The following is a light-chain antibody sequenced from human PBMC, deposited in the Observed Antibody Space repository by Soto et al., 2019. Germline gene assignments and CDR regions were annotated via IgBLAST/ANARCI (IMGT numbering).Light chain of an antibody. J-gene: IGKJ1*01. CDR2: AAS. Sequence: IWMTQSPSLLSASVGDRVAISCRASQDIRNTLAWYQQKPGEAPKLLIFAASNLQSGVPSRFSGSGSVTDFTLAITGLQPEDFATYYCLQYYNFSWTFGQGTKVDIK. CDR3: LQYYNFSWT. V-gene: IGKV1-6*01. CDR1: QDIRNT.